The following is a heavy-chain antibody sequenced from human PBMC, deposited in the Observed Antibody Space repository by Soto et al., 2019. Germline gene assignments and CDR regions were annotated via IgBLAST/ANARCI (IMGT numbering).Heavy chain of an antibody. D-gene: IGHD3-10*01. Sequence: ASVKVSCKASGYTFIGYYIHWVRQAPGQRLEWMGWINPNSGGTNYAQRFQGWVTMTRDRSISTAYVELSRLKSDDTAVYYCARVGGGLASLGYYGMDVWGQGTTVTVSS. J-gene: IGHJ6*02. CDR2: INPNSGGT. CDR3: ARVGGGLASLGYYGMDV. V-gene: IGHV1-2*04. CDR1: GYTFIGYY.